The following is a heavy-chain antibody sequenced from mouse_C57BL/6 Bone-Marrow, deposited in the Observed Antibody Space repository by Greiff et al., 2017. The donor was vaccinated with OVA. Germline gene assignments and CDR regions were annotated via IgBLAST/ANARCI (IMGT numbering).Heavy chain of an antibody. V-gene: IGHV1-19*01. CDR1: GYTFTDYY. CDR3: ARSGVYYDYDEGFDY. CDR2: INPYNGGT. J-gene: IGHJ2*01. Sequence: EVQLQQSGPVLVKPGASVKMSCKASGYTFTDYYMNWVKQSHGKSLEWIGVINPYNGGTSYNQKFKGKATLTVDKSSSTAYMELNSLTSEDSAVYYCARSGVYYDYDEGFDYWGQGTTLTVSS. D-gene: IGHD2-4*01.